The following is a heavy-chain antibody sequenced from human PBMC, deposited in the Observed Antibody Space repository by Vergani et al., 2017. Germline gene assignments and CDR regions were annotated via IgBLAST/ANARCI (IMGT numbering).Heavy chain of an antibody. Sequence: EVQLVESGGGLVQPGGSLRLSCAAPGFTFSSYWMSWVRQAPGKGLEWVANIKQDGSGKYYVDSVKGRFTISRDNAKNSLYLQMNSLRAEDTAVYYCARDSSSGWYGISDYWGQGTLVTVSS. CDR2: IKQDGSGK. V-gene: IGHV3-7*01. J-gene: IGHJ4*02. CDR1: GFTFSSYW. D-gene: IGHD6-19*01. CDR3: ARDSSSGWYGISDY.